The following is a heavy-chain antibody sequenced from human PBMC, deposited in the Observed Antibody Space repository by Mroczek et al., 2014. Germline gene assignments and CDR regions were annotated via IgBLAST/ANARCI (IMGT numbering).Heavy chain of an antibody. CDR1: GGSISSGGYY. CDR3: ANSYGSGSYPHVSFDY. J-gene: IGHJ4*02. V-gene: IGHV4-31*03. CDR2: IYYSGST. D-gene: IGHD3-10*01. Sequence: VQLVESGPGLVKPSQTLSLTCTVSGGSISSGGYYWSWIRQHPGKGLEWIGYIYYSGSTYYNPSLKSRVTISVDTSKNQFSLKLSSVTAADTAVYYCANSYGSGSYPHVSFDYWGQGTLVTVSS.